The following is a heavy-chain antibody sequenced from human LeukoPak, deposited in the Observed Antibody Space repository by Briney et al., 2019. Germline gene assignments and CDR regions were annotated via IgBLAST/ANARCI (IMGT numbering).Heavy chain of an antibody. CDR2: IKHSGST. CDR1: GGSFSGYY. D-gene: IGHD3-10*01. CDR3: ARGLPGSDTMVRGVMKGWFDP. V-gene: IGHV4-34*01. J-gene: IGHJ5*02. Sequence: PSETLSLTCAVYGGSFSGYYWSWIRQPPGKGLEWLGEIKHSGSTNYNPSLKSRVTISLDTSKNQFSLKLSSVTAADTAVYYCARGLPGSDTMVRGVMKGWFDPWGQRTLVTVSS.